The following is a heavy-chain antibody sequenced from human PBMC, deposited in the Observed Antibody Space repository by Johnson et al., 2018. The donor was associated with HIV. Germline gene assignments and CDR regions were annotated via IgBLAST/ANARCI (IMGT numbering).Heavy chain of an antibody. D-gene: IGHD3-9*01. Sequence: VQLVESGGGLVQPGGSLRLSCAASGFTFSSYWMSWVRQAPGKGLEWVANIKQGGSEKYFVDSLKGRFIISRDNAKNSLYLQMNSLRAEDTAVYYCARGKSYDIYPAFDIWGQGTMVTVSS. CDR1: GFTFSSYW. CDR2: IKQGGSEK. CDR3: ARGKSYDIYPAFDI. J-gene: IGHJ3*02. V-gene: IGHV3-7*02.